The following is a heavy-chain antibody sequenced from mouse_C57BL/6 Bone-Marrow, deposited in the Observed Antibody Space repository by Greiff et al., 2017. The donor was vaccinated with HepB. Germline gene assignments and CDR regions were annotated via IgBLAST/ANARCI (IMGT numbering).Heavy chain of an antibody. V-gene: IGHV1-81*01. Sequence: QVQLQQSGAELARPGASVKLSCKASGYTFTSYGISWVKQRTGQGLEWIGEIYPRSGNTYYNEKFKGKATLTADKSSSTAYMELRSLTSEDSAVYFCARGLDYYGSKFAYWGQVTLVTVSA. CDR2: IYPRSGNT. D-gene: IGHD1-1*01. J-gene: IGHJ3*01. CDR1: GYTFTSYG. CDR3: ARGLDYYGSKFAY.